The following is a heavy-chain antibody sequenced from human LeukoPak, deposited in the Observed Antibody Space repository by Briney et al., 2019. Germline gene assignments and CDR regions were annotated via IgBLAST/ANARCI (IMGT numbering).Heavy chain of an antibody. D-gene: IGHD3-22*01. CDR3: ARQRGATYYYDSSGVLNWFDP. J-gene: IGHJ5*02. V-gene: IGHV4-39*01. Sequence: SETLSLTCSVSGDSISLSFYYWGWIRQPPGKALEWIGSVYYSGTTSYNPSLKSRATISVDTSKNQFSLKLSSVTAADTAVYYCARQRGATYYYDSSGVLNWFDPWGQGTLVAVSS. CDR1: GDSISLSFYY. CDR2: VYYSGTT.